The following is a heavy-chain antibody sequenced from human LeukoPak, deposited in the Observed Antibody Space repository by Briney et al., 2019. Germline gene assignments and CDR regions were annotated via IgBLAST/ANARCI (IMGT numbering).Heavy chain of an antibody. Sequence: ASAKVSCKAPLYTFTDYYMHWVRQAPQQGLEWMGWINPNSGGTNYAQKFQGRVTVTRDTSISTAFMDLRSLRSDDTAVFYCARGPPRGTAAGPDFWGQGTLVTVSS. D-gene: IGHD6-13*01. V-gene: IGHV1-2*02. CDR2: INPNSGGT. CDR3: ARGPPRGTAAGPDF. J-gene: IGHJ4*02. CDR1: LYTFTDYY.